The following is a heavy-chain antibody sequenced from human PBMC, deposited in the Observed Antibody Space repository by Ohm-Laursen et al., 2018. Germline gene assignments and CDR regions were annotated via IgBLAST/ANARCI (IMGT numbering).Heavy chain of an antibody. CDR3: AKDFYDDRGYLD. V-gene: IGHV3-30*18. Sequence: SLRLSCTASGFIFSGYGMHWVRQAPGKGLEWVAVVSYDGSAKYYADSVKGRFTISRDNSKNTLYLQLNSLRAEDTAVYYCAKDFYDDRGYLDWGQGTLVTVSS. J-gene: IGHJ4*02. CDR1: GFIFSGYG. CDR2: VSYDGSAK. D-gene: IGHD3-22*01.